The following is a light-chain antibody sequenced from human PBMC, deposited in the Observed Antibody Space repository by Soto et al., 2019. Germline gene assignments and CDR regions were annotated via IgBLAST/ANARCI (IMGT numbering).Light chain of an antibody. V-gene: IGKV3-11*01. J-gene: IGKJ5*01. CDR2: DVS. CDR1: QTVSGY. CDR3: QQRSNWPIT. Sequence: EIVLTQSPATLSLSPGERATLSCRASQTVSGYVAWYQQNRGQAPRLLIYDVSSRATGIPARFSGSGSGTDFTLTITGLEPEDFAVYYCQQRSNWPITFGQGTRLDMK.